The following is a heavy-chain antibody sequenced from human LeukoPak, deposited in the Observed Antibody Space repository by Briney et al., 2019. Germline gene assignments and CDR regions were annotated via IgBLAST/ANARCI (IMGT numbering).Heavy chain of an antibody. D-gene: IGHD2-2*01. CDR3: ARDLEDIVVVPAANGMDV. CDR1: GFTFSSYA. Sequence: GGSLRLSCAASGFTFSSYAMQWVRQAPCKGLEWVAVISYDGSNKYYADSVKGRFTISRDNSKNTLYLQMNSLRAEDTAVYYCARDLEDIVVVPAANGMDVWGQGTTVTVSS. V-gene: IGHV3-30-3*01. CDR2: ISYDGSNK. J-gene: IGHJ6*02.